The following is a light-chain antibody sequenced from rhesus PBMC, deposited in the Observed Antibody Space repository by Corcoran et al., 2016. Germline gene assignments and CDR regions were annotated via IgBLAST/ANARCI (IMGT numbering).Light chain of an antibody. CDR1: QGISNY. V-gene: IGKV1S14*01. CDR3: QQHNSYPPT. J-gene: IGKJ1*01. Sequence: DIQMTQSPSSLSASVGDTVTITCRASQGISNYLAWYQQKPGKAPKPLIYYASNLESGVPSRFSGSGSGKDVTLTISSLQPEDFAIYYWQQHNSYPPTFGQGTKVEIK. CDR2: YAS.